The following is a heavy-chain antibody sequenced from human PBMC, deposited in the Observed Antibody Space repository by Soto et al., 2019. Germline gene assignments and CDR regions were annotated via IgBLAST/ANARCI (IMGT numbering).Heavy chain of an antibody. Sequence: QITLKESGPTLMKPTQTLTLTCTFSGFSLSTSGVGVGWIRQPPGKALEWLALIYWDDDKRYSPSLKSRLTITKDTSKNQVVLTMTNMDPVDTATYYCAHIPPDIVVVPAVNGGYFDYCGQGTLVTVSS. CDR2: IYWDDDK. D-gene: IGHD2-2*01. CDR1: GFSLSTSGVG. V-gene: IGHV2-5*02. CDR3: AHIPPDIVVVPAVNGGYFDY. J-gene: IGHJ4*02.